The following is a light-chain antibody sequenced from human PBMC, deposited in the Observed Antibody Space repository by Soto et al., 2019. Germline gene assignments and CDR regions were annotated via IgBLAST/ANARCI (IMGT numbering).Light chain of an antibody. J-gene: IGKJ5*01. CDR3: QQRTNWPIT. CDR2: GAS. CDR1: QSVSSSY. V-gene: IGKV3D-20*02. Sequence: EILLTQSPGTLSLSPGERATLSCGASQSVSSSYLAWYQQKPGQAPRLLIYGASSRATGIPERLRGSGSGTDLTITISRMEPEDSEVYYCQQRTNWPITFGHGTRLEIK.